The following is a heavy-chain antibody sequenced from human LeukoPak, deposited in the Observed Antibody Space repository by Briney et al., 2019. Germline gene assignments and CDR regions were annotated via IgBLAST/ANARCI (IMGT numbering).Heavy chain of an antibody. J-gene: IGHJ3*02. Sequence: SETLSLTCTVSAGSIRGYYWTWIRQPPGKGLEWSGNIYYTGNTDYNRSLKSRVTISIDTSKNQFSLKLSSVTAADTALYYCARERVIATTYDAFDIWGQGTMVTVSS. V-gene: IGHV4-59*01. D-gene: IGHD2-15*01. CDR3: ARERVIATTYDAFDI. CDR1: AGSIRGYY. CDR2: IYYTGNT.